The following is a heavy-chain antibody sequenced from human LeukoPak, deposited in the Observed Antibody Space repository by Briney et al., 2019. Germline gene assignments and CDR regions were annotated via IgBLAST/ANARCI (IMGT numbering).Heavy chain of an antibody. CDR3: AMNDYYASSGIRDY. CDR2: INHSGST. D-gene: IGHD3-22*01. CDR1: GGSFSGYY. V-gene: IGHV4-34*01. J-gene: IGHJ4*02. Sequence: SETLSLTCAVYGGSFSGYYWSWIRQPPGTGLEWIGEINHSGSTNYNPSLKSRVTISVDTSKNQFSLKLSSVTAADTAVYYCAMNDYYASSGIRDYWGQGTLVTVSS.